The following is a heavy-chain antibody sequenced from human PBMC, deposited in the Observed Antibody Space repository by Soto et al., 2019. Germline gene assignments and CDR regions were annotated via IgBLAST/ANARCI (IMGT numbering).Heavy chain of an antibody. J-gene: IGHJ5*02. D-gene: IGHD4-17*01. CDR1: GGSFSNYG. CDR3: AKFDYGDYVGWFDP. V-gene: IGHV1-69*06. CDR2: LIPMFGTP. Sequence: QVQLVQSGAEVQKPGSSVKVSCKASGGSFSNYGISWVRQGPGQGLEWMGGLIPMFGTPNYAQKFQGRVTITADKSTTTSYMELRSLRSEDTAVYYCAKFDYGDYVGWFDPWGQGTLVTVSS.